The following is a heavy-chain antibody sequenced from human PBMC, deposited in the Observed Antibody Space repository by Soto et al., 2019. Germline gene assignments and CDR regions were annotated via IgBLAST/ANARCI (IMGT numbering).Heavy chain of an antibody. CDR2: IYYSGST. CDR1: CGSISRYY. V-gene: IGHV4-59*01. D-gene: IGHD3-22*01. J-gene: IGHJ3*02. CDR3: ASGVVVTEGGADAFDI. Sequence: SETLSLTCTFPCGSISRYYWRWIRQPPGKGLEWIGYIYYSGSTNYNPSLKSRVTISVDTSKNQFSLKLSSVTAADTAVYYCASGVVVTEGGADAFDIWGQGTMVT.